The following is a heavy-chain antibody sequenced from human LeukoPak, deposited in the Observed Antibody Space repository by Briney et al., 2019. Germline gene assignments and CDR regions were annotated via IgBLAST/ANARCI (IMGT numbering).Heavy chain of an antibody. D-gene: IGHD1-26*01. CDR1: GGSISSSSYY. V-gene: IGHV4-39*01. J-gene: IGHJ4*02. CDR2: IYYSGST. CDR3: ARIVGATTTNHFDY. Sequence: SETLSLTCTVSGGSISSSSYYWGCIRQPPGKGLECIGSIYYSGSTYYNPSLKSRVTIFVDTSKNQFSLKLSSVTAADTAVYYCARIVGATTTNHFDYWGQGTLVTVSS.